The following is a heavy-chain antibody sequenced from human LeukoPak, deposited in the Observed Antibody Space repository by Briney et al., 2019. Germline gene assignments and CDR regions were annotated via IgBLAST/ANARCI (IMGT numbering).Heavy chain of an antibody. CDR1: RGSISSYY. CDR3: ARQSISGSWLSYFDY. D-gene: IGHD3-22*01. V-gene: IGHV4-59*01. J-gene: IGHJ4*02. Sequence: SETLSLTCTVARGSISSYYWSWIRQPPAERLEWIGTIYDSGSTNYNPSLKSRVTISVDTSKNQCSLKLSSVTAADTAVYYCARQSISGSWLSYFDYWGQGTLVNVSS. CDR2: IYDSGST.